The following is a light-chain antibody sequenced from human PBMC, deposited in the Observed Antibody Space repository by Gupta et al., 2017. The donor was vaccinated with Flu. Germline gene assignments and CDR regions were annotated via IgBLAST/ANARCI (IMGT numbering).Light chain of an antibody. J-gene: IGLJ3*02. V-gene: IGLV2-14*01. CDR3: SSYTSSSTLV. Sequence: HSARPHPASVSGSPGWSVAISCTGSNGDVGGYNVVPWYQQYPGKAPKLLIYEVTKRPSGVSYRFSGSKSGNTASLTIAGLQAEDEADYYCSSYTSSSTLVFGGGTKLTVL. CDR2: EVT. CDR1: NGDVGGYNV.